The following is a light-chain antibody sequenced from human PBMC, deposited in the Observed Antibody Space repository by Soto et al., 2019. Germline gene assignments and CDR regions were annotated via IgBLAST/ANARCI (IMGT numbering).Light chain of an antibody. CDR3: QQYGGSPHT. CDR2: DAS. CDR1: ESVGRR. J-gene: IGKJ1*01. Sequence: VVTQSPSTLSVSPGERATLSCRASESVGRRLAWYQQKPGQAPRLLIHDASSRATGISDRFTGSGSGTDFTLTITTLEPEDFAVYYCQQYGGSPHTFGQGTKVDIK. V-gene: IGKV3-20*01.